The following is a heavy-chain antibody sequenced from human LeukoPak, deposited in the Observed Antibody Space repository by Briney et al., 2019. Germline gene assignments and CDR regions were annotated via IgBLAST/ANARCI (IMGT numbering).Heavy chain of an antibody. CDR2: MNHSGRT. V-gene: IGHV4-34*01. CDR1: GESFSNYY. Sequence: KPSQTLSLTCTVYGESFSNYYWTWIRQPPGKGLEWIGEMNHSGRTNYNPPLKSRSTLPVETPKKQFSLKMRSVTAAETAGYYCWRVRDGSGKVRDGSGSAYPRPYYYYYYMDVWGKGTTVTISS. J-gene: IGHJ6*03. CDR3: WRVRDGSGKVRDGSGSAYPRPYYYYYYMDV. D-gene: IGHD3-10*01.